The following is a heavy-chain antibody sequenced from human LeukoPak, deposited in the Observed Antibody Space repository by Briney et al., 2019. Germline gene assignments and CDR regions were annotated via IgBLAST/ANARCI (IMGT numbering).Heavy chain of an antibody. CDR1: GGSISSYY. Sequence: SETLSLTCTVSGGSISSYYWSWIRQPPGKGLEWIGYIYYSGTTNYNPSLKSRVTISVDTSKNQFSLKLSSVTAADTAVYYCARGMYIAAAQYGYWGRGTLVTVSS. D-gene: IGHD6-13*01. CDR2: IYYSGTT. V-gene: IGHV4-59*01. CDR3: ARGMYIAAAQYGY. J-gene: IGHJ4*02.